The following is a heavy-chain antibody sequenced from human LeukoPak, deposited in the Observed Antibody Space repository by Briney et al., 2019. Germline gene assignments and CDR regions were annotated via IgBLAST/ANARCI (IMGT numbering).Heavy chain of an antibody. CDR1: RGSISSSSYF. Sequence: SETLSLTCTVSRGSISSSSYFWGWIRQPPGKGLEWIGTINYSRSPYYNPSLRSRVTISLDTSKNQFSLKLSSVTAADTAMYYCARADYSSTWSHDYYYMDVWGKGTTVTVSS. CDR3: ARADYSSTWSHDYYYMDV. J-gene: IGHJ6*03. V-gene: IGHV4-39*07. CDR2: INYSRSP. D-gene: IGHD6-13*01.